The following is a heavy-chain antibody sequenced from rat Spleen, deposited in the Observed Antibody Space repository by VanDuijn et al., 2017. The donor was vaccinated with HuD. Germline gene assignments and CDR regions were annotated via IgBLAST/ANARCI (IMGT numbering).Heavy chain of an antibody. Sequence: EVQVLESGGGFVQPGNSLKLSCATSGFTFSTAWMYWYRQFPEKRLEWVARIKAKSNNYATDYTESVKGRFTISRDDSKSSIYLQMKNLKEEDTAIYYCAYVYYFDYWGQGVMVTVSS. CDR1: GFTFSTAW. CDR3: AYVYYFDY. V-gene: IGHV6-6*01. CDR2: IKAKSNNYAT. D-gene: IGHD1-6*01. J-gene: IGHJ2*01.